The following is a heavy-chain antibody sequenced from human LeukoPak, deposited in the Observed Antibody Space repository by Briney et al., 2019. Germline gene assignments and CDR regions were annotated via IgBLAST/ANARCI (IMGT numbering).Heavy chain of an antibody. D-gene: IGHD1-26*01. CDR1: GGSISSYY. Sequence: SETLSLTCTVSGGSISSYYWSWIRQAAGKGLEWIGRIYSSGSTNYNPSLKSRVTISVDTSKNQFSLKLSSVTAADTAVYYCAREGARWEPSFSAFDIWGQGTMVTVSS. J-gene: IGHJ3*02. CDR2: IYSSGST. V-gene: IGHV4-4*07. CDR3: AREGARWEPSFSAFDI.